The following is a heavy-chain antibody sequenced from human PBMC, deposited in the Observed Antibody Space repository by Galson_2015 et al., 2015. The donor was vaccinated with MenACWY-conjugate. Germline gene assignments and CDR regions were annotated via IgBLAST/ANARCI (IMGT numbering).Heavy chain of an antibody. CDR2: ITNSGNSI. CDR1: GFTFSIYS. V-gene: IGHV3-48*02. J-gene: IGHJ4*02. Sequence: SLRLSCAASGFTFSIYSMSWVRQAPGKGLEWVSYITNSGNSIYYADPVKGRFTISRDNAKNSLYLQMNTLRDEDTAVYYCARVPGYSYGYYDWWGQGTLVTVSS. CDR3: ARVPGYSYGYYDW. D-gene: IGHD5-18*01.